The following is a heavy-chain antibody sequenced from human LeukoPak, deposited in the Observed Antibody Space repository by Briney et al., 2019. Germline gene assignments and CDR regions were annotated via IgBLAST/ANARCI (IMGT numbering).Heavy chain of an antibody. CDR1: GYSFTNNW. CDR2: ILPGDSDI. Sequence: GESLKISCKGSGYSFTNNWIGWVRQIPGKGLEWIGIILPGDSDIRYSPSFQGQVTISADKSINTAYVQWSSLKASDTAMYYCATYAGSSSKYFHHWGQGTLVTVSS. D-gene: IGHD3-10*01. CDR3: ATYAGSSSKYFHH. V-gene: IGHV5-51*01. J-gene: IGHJ1*01.